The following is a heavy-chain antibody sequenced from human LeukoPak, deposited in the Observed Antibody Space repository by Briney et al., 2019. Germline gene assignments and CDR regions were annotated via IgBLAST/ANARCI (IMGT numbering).Heavy chain of an antibody. V-gene: IGHV4-34*01. J-gene: IGHJ4*02. Sequence: SETLSLTCAVYGGSFSGYSWTWIRQPPGKGLEWVWEINHGGSTNYNPALKRRGTISVDTYKNQFSLNLSSVTAAGTAVYYCARGRYCGSTSCPPGPYWGQGTLVTVSS. CDR2: INHGGST. CDR1: GGSFSGYS. CDR3: ARGRYCGSTSCPPGPY. D-gene: IGHD2-2*01.